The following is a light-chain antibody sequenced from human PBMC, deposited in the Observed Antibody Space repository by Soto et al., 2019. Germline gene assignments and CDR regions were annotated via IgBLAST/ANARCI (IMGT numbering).Light chain of an antibody. CDR3: QKYNSGLIT. J-gene: IGKJ5*01. V-gene: IGKV1-27*01. CDR2: GAY. CDR1: QVIGNY. Sequence: DIQMTQSPSSLSASVGDTVTITCRASQVIGNYLAWYQQKPGKVPKLLIYGAYTLQSGVPSRFSGSGSGTDFTLTISSLQPEDVAIYYCQKYNSGLITFGQGTRLEIK.